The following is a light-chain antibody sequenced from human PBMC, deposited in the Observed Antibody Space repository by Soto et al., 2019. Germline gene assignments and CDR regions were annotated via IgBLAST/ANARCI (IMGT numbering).Light chain of an antibody. CDR1: QIVSSSY. Sequence: EIVLTQSPGTLSLSPGERATLSCRAIQIVSSSYLAWYQQKPGQAPRIFIYGASSRATGIPDRFSGSGSGTDFTLTISRLEPEDFAVYYCQQYGSSPRVTFGQGTRLEIK. CDR2: GAS. V-gene: IGKV3-20*01. J-gene: IGKJ5*01. CDR3: QQYGSSPRVT.